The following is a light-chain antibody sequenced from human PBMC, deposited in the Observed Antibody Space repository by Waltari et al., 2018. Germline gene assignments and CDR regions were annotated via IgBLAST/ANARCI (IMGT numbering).Light chain of an antibody. CDR1: QSLVFSDGNTY. CDR2: KVS. J-gene: IGKJ3*01. CDR3: MQGSSWPFT. V-gene: IGKV2-30*01. Sequence: AVMTQSPLSLPVTLGQPASISCKSNQSLVFSDGNTYWNWFHQRPGQSPRRLLQKVSNRDSGVPDRFSGSGSGTDFTLKISRVEADDVGIFYCMQGSSWPFTFGPGTRVDIK.